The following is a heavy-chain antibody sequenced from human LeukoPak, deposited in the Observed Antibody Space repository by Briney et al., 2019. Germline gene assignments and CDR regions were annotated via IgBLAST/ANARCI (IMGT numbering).Heavy chain of an antibody. CDR2: IYYSGST. CDR1: GGSNSSSSYY. Sequence: SETLSLTCTVSGGSNSSSSYYWGWIRQPPGKGLEWIGSIYYSGSTYYNPSLKSRVTISVDTSKNQFSLKLSSVTAADTAVYYCARSWDTAMARWGQGTLVTVSS. CDR3: ARSWDTAMAR. V-gene: IGHV4-39*07. J-gene: IGHJ4*02. D-gene: IGHD5-18*01.